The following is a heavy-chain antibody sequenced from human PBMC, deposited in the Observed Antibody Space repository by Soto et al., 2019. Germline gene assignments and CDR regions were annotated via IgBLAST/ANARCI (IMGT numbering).Heavy chain of an antibody. V-gene: IGHV4-59*01. D-gene: IGHD3-3*01. CDR1: GGSISSYY. CDR3: ARFTIFGVKAHDAFDI. CDR2: IYYSGGT. J-gene: IGHJ3*02. Sequence: QVQLQESGPGLVKPSETLSLTCTVSGGSISSYYWSWIRQPPGKGLEWIGYIYYSGGTNYNPSLKSRGTISVDTSKNQFSLKLSSVTAADTAVYYGARFTIFGVKAHDAFDIWGQGTMVAVSS.